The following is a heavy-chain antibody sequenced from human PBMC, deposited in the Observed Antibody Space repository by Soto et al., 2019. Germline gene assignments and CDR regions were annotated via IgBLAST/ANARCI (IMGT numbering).Heavy chain of an antibody. D-gene: IGHD1-26*01. CDR1: GYTLTTYG. Sequence: QVQLVQSGAEVKNPGASVKVSCKASGYTLTTYGISWVRQAPGQGLGWMGWISVYNGNTNHAQKVQGRVTMTTDTSTSTAYMELRSLKSDDTAVYYCARVIGAKELHGMDVWGQGTTVTVSS. V-gene: IGHV1-18*01. CDR3: ARVIGAKELHGMDV. CDR2: ISVYNGNT. J-gene: IGHJ6*02.